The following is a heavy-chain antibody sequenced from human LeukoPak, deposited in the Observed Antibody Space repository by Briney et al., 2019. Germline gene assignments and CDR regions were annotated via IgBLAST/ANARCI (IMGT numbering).Heavy chain of an antibody. CDR1: GFTFSSYA. CDR2: ISGSGGGP. D-gene: IGHD6-13*01. CDR3: AKVVAPGTKAFDI. V-gene: IGHV3-23*01. Sequence: PGGSLRLACAASGFTFSSYAMNWVRRAPGKGLEWVSVISGSGGGPYSVKGRFTISRDNSKNTLYLQMNSLRAEDTAVYYCAKVVAPGTKAFDIWGQGTMVTVSS. J-gene: IGHJ3*02.